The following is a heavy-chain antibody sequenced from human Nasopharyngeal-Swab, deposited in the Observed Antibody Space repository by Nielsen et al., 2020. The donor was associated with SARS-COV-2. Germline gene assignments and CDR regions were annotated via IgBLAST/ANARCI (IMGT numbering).Heavy chain of an antibody. CDR2: IYSGGSR. D-gene: IGHD2-21*02. Sequence: WIRQPPGKGLEWVSVIYSGGSRHYADSVKGRFTISRDNSKNALYLQMNSLRVEDTAVYYCARSRLPGVFSVTASWYFDLWGRGTLVTVSS. CDR3: ARSRLPGVFSVTASWYFDL. J-gene: IGHJ2*01. V-gene: IGHV3-53*01.